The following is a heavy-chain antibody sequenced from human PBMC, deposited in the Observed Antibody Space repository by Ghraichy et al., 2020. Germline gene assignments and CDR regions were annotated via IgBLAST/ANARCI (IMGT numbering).Heavy chain of an antibody. CDR1: GFTFSSYS. D-gene: IGHD4-11*01. J-gene: IGHJ4*02. Sequence: GGSLRLSCAASGFTFSSYSMNWVRQAPGKGLEWVSSISSSSSYIYYADSVKGRFTISRDNAKNSLYQQMNSLRAEDTAVYYCARSDSNYGDSWCQGTLVTVSS. CDR3: ARSDSNYGDS. CDR2: ISSSSSYI. V-gene: IGHV3-21*01.